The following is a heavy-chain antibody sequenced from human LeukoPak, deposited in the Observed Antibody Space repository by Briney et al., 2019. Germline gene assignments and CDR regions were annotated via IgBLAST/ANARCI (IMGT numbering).Heavy chain of an antibody. CDR2: ISSSSSYI. CDR1: GFTFADYS. CDR3: VRLTLDTVYPYYYYMDV. D-gene: IGHD2-2*02. V-gene: IGHV3-21*01. Sequence: GGSLRLSCAASGFTFADYSMNWVRQAPGKGLEWVSSISSSSSYIFYADSVKGRFTISRDNARNSLFLQMNSLRAEDTAVYYCVRLTLDTVYPYYYYMDVWGKGTTVTVSS. J-gene: IGHJ6*03.